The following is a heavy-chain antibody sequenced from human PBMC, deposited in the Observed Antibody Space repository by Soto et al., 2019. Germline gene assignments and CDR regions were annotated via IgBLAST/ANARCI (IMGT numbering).Heavy chain of an antibody. Sequence: SETLSLTCTVSGGSISSYYWSWIRQPPGKGLEWIGYIYYSGSTNYNPSLKSRVTISVDTSKNQFSLKLSSVTAADTAVYYCARLPAAAGSFYSYYGMDVWGQGTTVTVS. CDR3: ARLPAAAGSFYSYYGMDV. CDR1: GGSISSYY. J-gene: IGHJ6*02. V-gene: IGHV4-59*01. CDR2: IYYSGST. D-gene: IGHD6-13*01.